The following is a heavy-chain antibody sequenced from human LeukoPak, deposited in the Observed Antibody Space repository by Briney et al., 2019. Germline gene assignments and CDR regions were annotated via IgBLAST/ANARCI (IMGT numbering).Heavy chain of an antibody. V-gene: IGHV3-20*04. CDR2: INWNGGST. Sequence: GGSLRLSCAASGFTFDDYGMSWVRQAPGKGLEWVSGINWNGGSTGYADSVKGRFTISRDNAKNSLYLQMNSLRAEDTALYYCARVGIVATPGNDAFDIWGQGTMVTASS. CDR1: GFTFDDYG. J-gene: IGHJ3*02. CDR3: ARVGIVATPGNDAFDI. D-gene: IGHD5-12*01.